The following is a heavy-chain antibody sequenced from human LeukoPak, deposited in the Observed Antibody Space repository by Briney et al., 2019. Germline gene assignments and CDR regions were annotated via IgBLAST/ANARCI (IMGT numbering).Heavy chain of an antibody. J-gene: IGHJ4*02. CDR2: IRAGGGST. Sequence: GGSLRLSCAASGFTFSSYGMSWVRQAPGKGLEWVSAIRAGGGSTYYADSVKGRFTISRDNSKNTLYLQMSSLRAEDTAVYYCARDQRGNGYWGQGTLVTVSS. CDR3: ARDQRGNGY. V-gene: IGHV3-23*01. CDR1: GFTFSSYG. D-gene: IGHD2-8*01.